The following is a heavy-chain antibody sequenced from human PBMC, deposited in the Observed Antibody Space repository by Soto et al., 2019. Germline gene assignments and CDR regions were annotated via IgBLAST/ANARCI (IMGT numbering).Heavy chain of an antibody. D-gene: IGHD3-10*01. CDR3: ANPRLWYAFKI. CDR1: GGSLSGYY. J-gene: IGHJ3*02. CDR2: INHSGST. V-gene: IGHV4-34*01. Sequence: QVQLQQWGAGLLNPSETLSRTCGVYGGSLSGYYWSWIRQRPGKGLEWIGEINHSGSTNYNPSLKSRVTISVDTSKNQFSLKLRSVTAADTAVYYCANPRLWYAFKIWGQGTMVTVSS.